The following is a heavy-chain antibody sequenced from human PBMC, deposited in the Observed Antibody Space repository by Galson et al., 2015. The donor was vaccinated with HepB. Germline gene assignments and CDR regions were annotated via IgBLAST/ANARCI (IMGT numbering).Heavy chain of an antibody. D-gene: IGHD3-22*01. CDR3: ARRQYYYDSSGYPFDY. CDR1: GYSFTSYW. CDR2: IYPGDSDT. J-gene: IGHJ4*02. V-gene: IGHV5-51*01. Sequence: QSGAEVKKPGESLKISCKGSGYSFTSYWIGWVRQMPGKGLEWMGIIYPGDSDTRYSPSFRGQVTISADKSISTAYLQWSSLKASDTAMYYCARRQYYYDSSGYPFDYWGQGTLVTVSS.